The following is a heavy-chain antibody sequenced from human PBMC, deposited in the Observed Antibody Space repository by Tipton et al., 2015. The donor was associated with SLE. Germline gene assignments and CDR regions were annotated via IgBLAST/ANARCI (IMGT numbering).Heavy chain of an antibody. CDR3: AKCGGLWGNSRALDY. CDR2: IWYDGSNK. V-gene: IGHV3-33*06. CDR1: GFTFSSYG. J-gene: IGHJ4*02. Sequence: SLRLSCAASGFTFSSYGMHWVRQAPGKGLEWVAVIWYDGSNKYYADSVKGRFTISRDNSKNTLYLQMNSLRAEDTAVYYCAKCGGLWGNSRALDYWGQGTLVTVSS. D-gene: IGHD3-16*01.